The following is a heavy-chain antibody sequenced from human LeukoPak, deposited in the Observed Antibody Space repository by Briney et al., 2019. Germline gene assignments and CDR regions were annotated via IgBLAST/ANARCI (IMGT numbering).Heavy chain of an antibody. D-gene: IGHD3-16*01. CDR1: GIIITSYW. Sequence: GGSLRLSCAASGIIITSYWMSWVRQTPGKGLEWVANIKQDGSEKNYVDSVRGRFTIFRDNARNSLYLQMNSLRAEDTAVYYCASHSYGYNHWGQGTLVIVSS. J-gene: IGHJ5*02. CDR3: ASHSYGYNH. CDR2: IKQDGSEK. V-gene: IGHV3-7*01.